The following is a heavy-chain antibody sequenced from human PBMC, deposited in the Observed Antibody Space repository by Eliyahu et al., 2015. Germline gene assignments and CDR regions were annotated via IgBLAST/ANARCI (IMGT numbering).Heavy chain of an antibody. CDR2: ISGSGGFT. CDR3: ARGDYPFHY. D-gene: IGHD4-17*01. V-gene: IGHV3-23*01. J-gene: IGHJ4*02. Sequence: GGLVQPGGSLRLSCAASGFTFSLSAMNWVRQAPGKGLEWVSSISGSGGFTYYADSVKGRFTISRDNSKNTLYLQMHSLRAEDTAVYYCARGDYPFHYWGQGTLITVSS. CDR1: GFTFSLSA.